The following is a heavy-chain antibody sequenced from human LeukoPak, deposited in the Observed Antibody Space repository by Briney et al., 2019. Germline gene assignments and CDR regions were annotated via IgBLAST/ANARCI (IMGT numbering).Heavy chain of an antibody. D-gene: IGHD5-18*01. J-gene: IGHJ6*02. Sequence: GGSLRLSCAASGFTFSSYWMHWVRQAPGKGLVWFSRINSDGSSTSYADSVKGRFTISRDNAKNTLYLQMNSLRAEDTAVYYCARDAVDTANAVWGQGTTVTVSS. V-gene: IGHV3-74*01. CDR2: INSDGSST. CDR3: ARDAVDTANAV. CDR1: GFTFSSYW.